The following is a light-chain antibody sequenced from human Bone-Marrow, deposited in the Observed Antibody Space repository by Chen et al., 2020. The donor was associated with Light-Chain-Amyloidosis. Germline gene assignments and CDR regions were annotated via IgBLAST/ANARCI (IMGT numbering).Light chain of an antibody. CDR2: DDS. J-gene: IGLJ3*02. Sequence: SYVLTQPSSVSVAPGQTATIACGGNNIGSTSVHWYQQTPGQAPLLVVYDDSDRPSGIPERLSGANSGNTATLTISRVEAGDEADDYCQVWERGSDRPVFGGGTKLTVL. V-gene: IGLV3-21*02. CDR3: QVWERGSDRPV. CDR1: NIGSTS.